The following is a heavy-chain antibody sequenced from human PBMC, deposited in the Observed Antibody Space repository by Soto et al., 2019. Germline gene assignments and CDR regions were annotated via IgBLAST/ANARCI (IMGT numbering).Heavy chain of an antibody. D-gene: IGHD6-6*01. V-gene: IGHV1-69*02. J-gene: IGHJ4*02. Sequence: QVQLVQSGAEVQKPGSSVKVSCKASGGTFSSYTISWVRQAPGQGLEWMGRIIPILGIANYAQKFQGRVTITADKSTSTAYMELSSLRSEDTAVYYCASAGIAARPLFDYWGQGTLVTVSS. CDR2: IIPILGIA. CDR3: ASAGIAARPLFDY. CDR1: GGTFSSYT.